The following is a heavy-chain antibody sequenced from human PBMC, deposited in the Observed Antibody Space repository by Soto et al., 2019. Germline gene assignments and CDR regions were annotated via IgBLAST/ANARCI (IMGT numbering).Heavy chain of an antibody. D-gene: IGHD2-8*01. CDR1: GFTVSNNY. J-gene: IGHJ6*04. CDR3: ARDPGVNWA. V-gene: IGHV3-66*01. CDR2: MYSGGET. Sequence: EVQLVESGGGLVQPGGSLRLSFVASGFTVSNNYMTWVRQAPGKGLEWVSNMYSGGETFYTDSVKGRFTISRDSSTNTLYLQMDNVRAEDTAVYYCARDPGVNWAWGKGTTVTVSS.